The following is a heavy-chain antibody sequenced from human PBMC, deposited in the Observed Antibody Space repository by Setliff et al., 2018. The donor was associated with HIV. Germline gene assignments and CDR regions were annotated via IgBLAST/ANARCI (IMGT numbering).Heavy chain of an antibody. D-gene: IGHD3-22*01. J-gene: IGHJ3*01. Sequence: SGPTLVNPTQTLTLTCTFSGFSLTTGGVAVGWVRQPPGKALEWLALIYWNDDKRYSPSLRSRLTIAEDASKTQVVLIMTNMDPIDTATYYCARVYYDNSGSYAFDVWGQGTMVTVSS. CDR3: ARVYYDNSGSYAFDV. CDR2: IYWNDDK. CDR1: GFSLTTGGVA. V-gene: IGHV2-5*01.